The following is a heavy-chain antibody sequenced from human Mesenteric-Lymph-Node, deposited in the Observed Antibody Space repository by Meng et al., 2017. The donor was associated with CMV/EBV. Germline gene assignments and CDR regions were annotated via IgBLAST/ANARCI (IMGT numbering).Heavy chain of an antibody. CDR3: ARGIEVGGGRWH. CDR2: ISSDGISK. V-gene: IGHV3-74*01. Sequence: GGSPRLSCAASAFTLTGHWMHWVRQAPGKGLVWVSRISSDGISKSYADSVKGRFTISRDNAKNTLYLQMNSLRVEDTAVYYCARGIEVGGGRWHWGQGTLVTVSS. CDR1: AFTLTGHW. J-gene: IGHJ4*02. D-gene: IGHD6-13*01.